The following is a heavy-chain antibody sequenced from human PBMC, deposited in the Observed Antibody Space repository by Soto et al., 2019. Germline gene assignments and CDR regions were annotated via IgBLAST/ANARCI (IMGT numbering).Heavy chain of an antibody. CDR3: ATPRGSYGPRGWFDP. V-gene: IGHV1-69*13. CDR1: GYTFTSYG. CDR2: IIPIFGTA. Sequence: QVQLVQSGAEVKKPGASVKVSCKASGYTFTSYGISWVRQAPGQGLEWMGGIIPIFGTANYAQKFQGRVTITADESTSTAYMELSSLRSEDTAVYYCATPRGSYGPRGWFDPWGQGTLVTVSS. J-gene: IGHJ5*02. D-gene: IGHD5-18*01.